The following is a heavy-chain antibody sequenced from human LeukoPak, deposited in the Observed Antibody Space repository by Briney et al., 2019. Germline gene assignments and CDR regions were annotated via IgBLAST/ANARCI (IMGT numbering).Heavy chain of an antibody. V-gene: IGHV3-21*01. J-gene: IGHJ6*03. CDR1: GFTFSSFS. Sequence: PGGSLRLSCAASGFTFSSFSMNWVRQAPGKGLEWVSSISSSSSYIYYADSVKGRFTISRDNAKNSLYLQMNSLRAEDTAVYYCARRMFYYYYMDVWGKGTTVTVSS. D-gene: IGHD3-10*02. CDR3: ARRMFYYYYMDV. CDR2: ISSSSSYI.